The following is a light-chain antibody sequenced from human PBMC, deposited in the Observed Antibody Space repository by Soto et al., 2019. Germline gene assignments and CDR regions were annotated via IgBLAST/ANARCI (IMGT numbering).Light chain of an antibody. CDR1: QSVSSY. CDR3: QHRSNWIT. V-gene: IGKV3-11*01. J-gene: IGKJ5*01. Sequence: EIVLTQPPGTLSLSPGERATLSCRASQSVSSYLAWYQQKPGQAPRLLIYDSSNRATGIPARFSGSGSGTDFTLTISSLEPEDFAVYYCQHRSNWITFGQGTRLEIK. CDR2: DSS.